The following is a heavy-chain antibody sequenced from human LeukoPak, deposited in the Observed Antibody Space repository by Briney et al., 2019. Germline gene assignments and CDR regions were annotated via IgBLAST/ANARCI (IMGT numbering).Heavy chain of an antibody. V-gene: IGHV3-74*01. CDR2: IKSDGSST. J-gene: IGHJ6*02. CDR3: SRDSLSSCGGDCYSGLDV. D-gene: IGHD2-21*02. Sequence: GGSLRLSSAASGFTFSNYWMHSVRQAPGEALMWVSRIKSDGSSTTYADSVKGRFTISRDNAKNTLYLQMNSLRAEDTAVYYCSRDSLSSCGGDCYSGLDVWGQGTTVTVSS. CDR1: GFTFSNYW.